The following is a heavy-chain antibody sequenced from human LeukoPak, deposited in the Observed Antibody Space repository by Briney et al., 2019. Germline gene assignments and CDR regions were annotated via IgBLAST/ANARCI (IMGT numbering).Heavy chain of an antibody. J-gene: IGHJ4*02. V-gene: IGHV3-23*01. Sequence: PGGSLRLSCAASVFTFSSYAMSWVRQAPGKGLEWVSAISGSGGSTHYADSVKGRFTIPRDNSKNTLYLQMNSLRAEDTAVYYCAKGPAYGSGSSNYWGQGTLVTVSS. CDR3: AKGPAYGSGSSNY. D-gene: IGHD3-10*01. CDR1: VFTFSSYA. CDR2: ISGSGGST.